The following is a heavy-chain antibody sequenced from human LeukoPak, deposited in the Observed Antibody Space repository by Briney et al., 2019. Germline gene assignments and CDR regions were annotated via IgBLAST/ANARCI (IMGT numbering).Heavy chain of an antibody. CDR1: GGSISPYY. D-gene: IGHD3-10*01. V-gene: IGHV4-59*01. CDR2: IYYSGST. Sequence: SETLSLTCTVSGGSISPYYWSWIRQPPGKGLEWIGYIYYSGSTNYNPSLKSRVTISVDTSKNQFSLKLSSVTAADTAVYYCARVEEGYGSGRRENYYYYYMDVWGKGTTVTISS. CDR3: ARVEEGYGSGRRENYYYYYMDV. J-gene: IGHJ6*03.